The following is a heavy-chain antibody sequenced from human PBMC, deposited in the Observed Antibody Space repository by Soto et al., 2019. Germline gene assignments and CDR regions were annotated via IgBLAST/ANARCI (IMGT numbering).Heavy chain of an antibody. J-gene: IGHJ3*02. CDR1: GFSLNTSGVG. CDR2: IYWTDDK. CDR3: AHKLQVTTSAFDI. D-gene: IGHD4-17*01. V-gene: IGHV2-5*01. Sequence: QITLKESGPTLVKPTQTLTLTCTFSGFSLNTSGVGVGWVRQPPGRALEWLAVIYWTDDKRYSPSLKSRLSITKDTSKNQVVLTMTNMDPMDTAIFFCAHKLQVTTSAFDIWGQGTMVTVSS.